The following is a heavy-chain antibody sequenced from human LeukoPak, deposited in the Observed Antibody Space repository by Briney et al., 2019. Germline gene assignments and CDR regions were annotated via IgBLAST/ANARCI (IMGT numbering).Heavy chain of an antibody. CDR3: ARDDGSPQLVCDY. Sequence: TGGSLRLSCAASGFTFSSYSMNWVRQAPGKGLEWVSSISSSSSYIYYADSVKGRFTISRDNAKNSLYLQMNSLRAEDTAVYYCARDDGSPQLVCDYWGQGTLVTVSS. V-gene: IGHV3-21*01. CDR2: ISSSSSYI. CDR1: GFTFSSYS. D-gene: IGHD6-13*01. J-gene: IGHJ4*02.